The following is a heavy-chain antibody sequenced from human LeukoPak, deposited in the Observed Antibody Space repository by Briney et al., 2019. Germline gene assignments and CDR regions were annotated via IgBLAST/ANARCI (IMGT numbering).Heavy chain of an antibody. D-gene: IGHD3-3*01. J-gene: IGHJ4*02. Sequence: ASVKVSCKTSGGTFSNHAFSWVRQAPEEGLEWMGGVIPMFGTPNYAQTFQARVTITADESTNTVYMELSSLRSEDTAVYYCTKWAGNAHNNFWSGPFDYWGRGTLVTVSS. CDR3: TKWAGNAHNNFWSGPFDY. CDR2: VIPMFGTP. CDR1: GGTFSNHA. V-gene: IGHV1-69*01.